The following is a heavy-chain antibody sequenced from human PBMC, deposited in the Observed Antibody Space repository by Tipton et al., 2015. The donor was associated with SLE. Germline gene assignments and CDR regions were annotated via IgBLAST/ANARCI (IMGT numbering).Heavy chain of an antibody. D-gene: IGHD3-3*01. Sequence: TLSLTFAVFCGSFSGNYWIWIRQTPGKGLEWIGEINHRGGTNLNPSLESRVSVSKDTSKNQFSLKLTSVTAADTAVYYCARLQYIFGGMDVWGEGTTVTVSS. V-gene: IGHV4-34*01. CDR2: INHRGGT. CDR3: ARLQYIFGGMDV. CDR1: CGSFSGNY. J-gene: IGHJ6*04.